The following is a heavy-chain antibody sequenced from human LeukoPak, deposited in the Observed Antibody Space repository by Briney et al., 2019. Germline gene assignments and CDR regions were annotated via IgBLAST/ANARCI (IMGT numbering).Heavy chain of an antibody. CDR3: TRLYCSSTSCYQQDYYYYYMDV. J-gene: IGHJ6*03. CDR1: GFTFSGSA. CDR2: SRSKANSYAT. V-gene: IGHV3-73*01. Sequence: GESLKISCAASGFTFSGSAMHWVRQASGKGLEWVGRSRSKANSYATAYAASVKGRFTISRDDSKNTAYLQMNSLKTEDTAVYYCTRLYCSSTSCYQQDYYYYYMDVWGKGTTVTVSS. D-gene: IGHD2-2*01.